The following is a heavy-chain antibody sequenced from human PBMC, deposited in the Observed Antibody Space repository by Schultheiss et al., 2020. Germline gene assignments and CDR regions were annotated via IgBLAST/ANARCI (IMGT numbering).Heavy chain of an antibody. Sequence: SCAASGFTFSSYGMHWVRQAPGKGLEWVAVISYDGSNKYYADSVKGRLTISRDNSKNTLDLQMNSLRAEDTAVYYCAREARGVRYFDWYLGALDYWGKGTLVTVSS. CDR2: ISYDGSNK. V-gene: IGHV3-30*03. D-gene: IGHD3-9*01. CDR3: AREARGVRYFDWYLGALDY. CDR1: GFTFSSYG. J-gene: IGHJ4*02.